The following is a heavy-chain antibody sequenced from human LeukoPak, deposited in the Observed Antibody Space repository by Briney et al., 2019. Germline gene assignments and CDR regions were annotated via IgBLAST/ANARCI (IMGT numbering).Heavy chain of an antibody. D-gene: IGHD5-12*01. J-gene: IGHJ5*02. CDR2: ISDSGGST. CDR1: GITLSNYG. Sequence: GGSLRLSCAVSGITLSNYGMTWVRQAPGKGLEWVAGISDSGGSTNYADSVKGRFTISRDNSKNTLYLQMNSLRAEDTAVYYCAKDCCRYSGHDNNNWFDPWGQGTLVTVSS. V-gene: IGHV3-23*01. CDR3: AKDCCRYSGHDNNNWFDP.